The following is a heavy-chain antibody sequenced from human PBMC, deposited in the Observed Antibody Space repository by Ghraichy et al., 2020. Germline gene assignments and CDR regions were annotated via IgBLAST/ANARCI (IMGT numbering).Heavy chain of an antibody. J-gene: IGHJ4*02. D-gene: IGHD1-1*01. Sequence: SETLSLTCAVYGGSFSGYYWSWIRQPPGKGLEWIGEINHSGSTNYNPSLKSRVTISVDTSKNQFSLKLSSVTAADTTVYYCARILATGTIDYWGQGTLVTVSS. CDR2: INHSGST. V-gene: IGHV4-34*01. CDR3: ARILATGTIDY. CDR1: GGSFSGYY.